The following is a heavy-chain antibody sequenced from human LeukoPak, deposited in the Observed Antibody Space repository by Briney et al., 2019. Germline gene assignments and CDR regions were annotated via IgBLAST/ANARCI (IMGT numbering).Heavy chain of an antibody. Sequence: SETLSLTCAVYGVSFSGFYWGWIRQPPGKGLEWIGEIHHSGSTNYNPSLKSRVTMSVDTSKNQFSLKLSSVTAADTAVYYCASVPYSSGYYNYWGQGTLVTASS. CDR3: ASVPYSSGYYNY. V-gene: IGHV4-34*01. CDR1: GVSFSGFY. D-gene: IGHD3-22*01. CDR2: IHHSGST. J-gene: IGHJ4*02.